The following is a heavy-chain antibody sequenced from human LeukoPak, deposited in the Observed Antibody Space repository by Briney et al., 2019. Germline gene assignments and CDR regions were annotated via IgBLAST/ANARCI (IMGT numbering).Heavy chain of an antibody. J-gene: IGHJ4*02. V-gene: IGHV3-21*01. Sequence: PGGSLRLSCAASGFTFSSSNMNWVRQAPGKGLEWVSSITTSGSYIYYADSVKGRLTISRDNAKNSLYLQMNSLRDEDTAVYYCARGGRLFDYWGQGTVVTVSS. CDR3: ARGGRLFDY. CDR1: GFTFSSSN. CDR2: ITTSGSYI.